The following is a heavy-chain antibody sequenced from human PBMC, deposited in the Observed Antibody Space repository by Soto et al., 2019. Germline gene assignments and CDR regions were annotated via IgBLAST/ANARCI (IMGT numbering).Heavy chain of an antibody. CDR3: ARDPGSEDYYDSSGYPFDY. D-gene: IGHD3-22*01. J-gene: IGHJ4*02. V-gene: IGHV1-69*01. CDR2: IIPIFGTA. CDR1: GGTFSSYA. Sequence: QVQLVQSGAEVKKPWSSVKVSCKASGGTFSSYAISWVRQAPGQGLEWMGGIIPIFGTANYAQKFQGRVTITADESTSTAYMELSSLRSEDTAVYYCARDPGSEDYYDSSGYPFDYWGQGTLVTVSS.